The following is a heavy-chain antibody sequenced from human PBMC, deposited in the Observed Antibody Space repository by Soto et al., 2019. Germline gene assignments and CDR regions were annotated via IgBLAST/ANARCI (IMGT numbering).Heavy chain of an antibody. J-gene: IGHJ5*02. CDR3: ARDRTVAYYESTGAFDP. Sequence: ASVKVSCKTSGYTFTFYGITWVRQAPGQGLEWLGWISTYNGYTNYAQKIQGRVTMTTDTSTSTAYMELRSLRSDDTAVYYCARDRTVAYYESTGAFDPWGQGTLVTVSS. CDR2: ISTYNGYT. V-gene: IGHV1-18*01. D-gene: IGHD3-3*01. CDR1: GYTFTFYG.